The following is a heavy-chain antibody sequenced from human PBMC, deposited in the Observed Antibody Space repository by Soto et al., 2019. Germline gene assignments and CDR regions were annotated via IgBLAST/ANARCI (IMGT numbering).Heavy chain of an antibody. J-gene: IGHJ3*02. CDR2: IGGTGDRT. CDR1: GFTFNTYA. CDR3: AKYLYDHTSSRGASDI. Sequence: PGGSLRLSCAGSGFTFNTYAMNWVRQAPGKGLEWVSAIGGTGDRTYYADYVKGRFTVSRDNSRSTLYLQLNSLRAEDTALYYCAKYLYDHTSSRGASDIWGQGTMVTVSS. V-gene: IGHV3-23*01. D-gene: IGHD3-22*01.